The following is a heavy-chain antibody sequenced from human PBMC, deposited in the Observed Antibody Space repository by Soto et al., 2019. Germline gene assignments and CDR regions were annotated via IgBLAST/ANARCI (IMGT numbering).Heavy chain of an antibody. D-gene: IGHD2-2*01. CDR3: ARAGPVVVPAAMLYYFDY. Sequence: ASVKVSCKASGGTFSSYAISWVRQAPGQGLEWMGGIIPIFGTANYAQKFQGRVTITADESTSTAYMELSSLRSEDTAVYYCARAGPVVVPAAMLYYFDYWGQGTLVTVSS. CDR1: GGTFSSYA. V-gene: IGHV1-69*13. CDR2: IIPIFGTA. J-gene: IGHJ4*02.